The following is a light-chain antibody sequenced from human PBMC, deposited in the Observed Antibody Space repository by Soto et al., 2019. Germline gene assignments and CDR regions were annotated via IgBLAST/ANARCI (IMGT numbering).Light chain of an antibody. Sequence: QSALTQSASVSGSPGQSITISCTGTSSDVGDYNYVSWYQQHPGKAPKLMIYDVSNRPSGVSNRFSGSKSGSTASLTISGLQAEDEADYYCSSYTSSTTRVFGTGTKLTVL. CDR1: SSDVGDYNY. V-gene: IGLV2-14*01. J-gene: IGLJ1*01. CDR2: DVS. CDR3: SSYTSSTTRV.